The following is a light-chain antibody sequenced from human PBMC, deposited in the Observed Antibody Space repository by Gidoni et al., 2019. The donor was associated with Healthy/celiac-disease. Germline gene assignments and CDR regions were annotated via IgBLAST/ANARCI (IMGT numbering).Light chain of an antibody. CDR1: NIGSKS. Sequence: SYVLNQPPSVSVAPGTTARSTCGGTNIGSKSVHWFQQKPGLAPVLVLYYDSDRPSGIPERFSGSNSGNTATLTISRVEAGDEADYYCQVWDSSSDHSLVFGGGTKLTVL. CDR3: QVWDSSSDHSLV. J-gene: IGLJ3*02. CDR2: YDS. V-gene: IGLV3-21*04.